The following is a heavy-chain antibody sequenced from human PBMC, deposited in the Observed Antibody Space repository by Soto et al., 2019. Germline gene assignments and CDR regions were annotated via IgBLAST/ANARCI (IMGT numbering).Heavy chain of an antibody. V-gene: IGHV4-34*01. J-gene: IGHJ4*02. CDR3: ARAHYYDSSGYYPNFDY. CDR2: INHSGST. CDR1: GGSFSGYY. Sequence: PSETLSLTCAVYGGSFSGYYWTWIRQPPGTGLEWIGEINHSGSTNYNPSLKSRVTISVDTSKNQFSLKLTSVTAADTAVYYCARAHYYDSSGYYPNFDYWGQGTLVTVSS. D-gene: IGHD3-22*01.